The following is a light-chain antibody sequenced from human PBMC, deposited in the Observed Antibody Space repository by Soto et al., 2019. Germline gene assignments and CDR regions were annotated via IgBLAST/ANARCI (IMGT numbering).Light chain of an antibody. CDR1: QGIGNS. CDR3: QKYNTVPAT. J-gene: IGKJ5*01. CDR2: SAS. V-gene: IGKV1-27*01. Sequence: DLQMTQSPPSLSASVGDRVTITCRASQGIGNSLAWYQQKPGTVPKLLIYSASTLQSGVPSRFSGSGSGTDFNLTISSLQPEDVAAYYCQKYNTVPATFGQGTRLEIK.